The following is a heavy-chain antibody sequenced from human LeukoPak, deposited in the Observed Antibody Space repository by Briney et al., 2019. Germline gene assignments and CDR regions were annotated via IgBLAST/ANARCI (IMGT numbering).Heavy chain of an antibody. V-gene: IGHV1-69*06. CDR2: IIPIFGTA. CDR3: ARENVYYDILTGYPEGYVY. CDR1: GGTFSSYA. D-gene: IGHD3-9*01. Sequence: ASVKVSCKASGGTFSSYAISWVRQAPGQGLEWMGGIIPIFGTANYAQKFQGRVTITADKSTSTAYMELSSLRSEDMAVYYCARENVYYDILTGYPEGYVYWGQGTLVTVSS. J-gene: IGHJ4*02.